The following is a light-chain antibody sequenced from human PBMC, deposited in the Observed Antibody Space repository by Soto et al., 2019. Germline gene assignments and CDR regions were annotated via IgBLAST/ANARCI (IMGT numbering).Light chain of an antibody. CDR3: QQFYSTPWM. J-gene: IGKJ1*01. CDR1: QSVLSTSNNKNY. V-gene: IGKV4-1*01. Sequence: DIVATQSPDSLAVSLGERATINCKSSQSVLSTSNNKNYFAWYQQKPGQPPKLLFYWASTRESGVPDRFSGSGSGADFTLTISSLQIEDVAVYYCQQFYSTPWMFGQGTRVEIK. CDR2: WAS.